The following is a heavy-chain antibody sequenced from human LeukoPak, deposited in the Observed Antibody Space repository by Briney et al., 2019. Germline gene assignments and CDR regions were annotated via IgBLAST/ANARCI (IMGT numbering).Heavy chain of an antibody. J-gene: IGHJ5*02. D-gene: IGHD3-10*01. CDR2: ISTTSSYI. CDR3: ARGSLLWFGELPFDP. Sequence: GGSLRLSCAASGFTFSGYSMSWVRQAPGEGLEWASSISTTSSYIYYADLVKGRFTISRDNAKNSPWLQMDSLRAEDTAVYYCARGSLLWFGELPFDPWGQGTLVTVSS. V-gene: IGHV3-21*01. CDR1: GFTFSGYS.